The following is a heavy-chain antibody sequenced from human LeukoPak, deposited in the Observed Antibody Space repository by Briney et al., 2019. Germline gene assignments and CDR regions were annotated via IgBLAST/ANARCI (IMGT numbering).Heavy chain of an antibody. CDR1: GYTFTGYY. CDR2: INPNSGGT. J-gene: IGHJ1*01. CDR3: ARDQGGSYDEYFQH. V-gene: IGHV1-2*02. D-gene: IGHD1-26*01. Sequence: ASVKVSCKASGYTFTGYYMHWVRHAPGQGLEWMGWINPNSGGTNYAQKFQGRVTMTRDTSISTAYMELSRLRSDDTAVYYCARDQGGSYDEYFQHWGRGTLVTVSS.